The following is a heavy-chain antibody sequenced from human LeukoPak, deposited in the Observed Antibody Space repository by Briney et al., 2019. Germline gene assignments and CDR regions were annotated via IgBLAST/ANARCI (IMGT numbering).Heavy chain of an antibody. Sequence: LKPSETLSLTCAVYGGSFSGYYWSWIRQPPGKGLEWIGEINHSGSTNYNPSLKSRVTISVDKSKNQFSLKLSSVTAADTAVYYCARRYCSSTSCYLDYWGQGTLVTVSS. CDR2: INHSGST. V-gene: IGHV4-34*01. CDR3: ARRYCSSTSCYLDY. J-gene: IGHJ4*02. D-gene: IGHD2-2*01. CDR1: GGSFSGYY.